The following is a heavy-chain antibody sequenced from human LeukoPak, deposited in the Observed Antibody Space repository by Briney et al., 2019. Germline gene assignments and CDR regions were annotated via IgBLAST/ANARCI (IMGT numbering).Heavy chain of an antibody. Sequence: GGSLRLSCAASGFTFSNNAMSWVRQAPGMGLEWVSSISGSGVSTDYADSVKGRFTISRDNSNNTVYLQMNSLRADDTAVFYCAKVPLRTGLKYFDYWGQGTLVTVSS. CDR3: AKVPLRTGLKYFDY. D-gene: IGHD3/OR15-3a*01. CDR2: ISGSGVST. J-gene: IGHJ4*02. CDR1: GFTFSNNA. V-gene: IGHV3-23*01.